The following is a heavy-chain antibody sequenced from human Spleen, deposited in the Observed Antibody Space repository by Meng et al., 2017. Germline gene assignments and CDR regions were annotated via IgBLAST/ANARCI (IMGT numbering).Heavy chain of an antibody. CDR2: ISAYNGDA. CDR1: GYPFNSYG. D-gene: IGHD6-19*01. V-gene: IGHV1-18*01. CDR3: ARLQQWLVQEYYFDY. Sequence: ASVKVSCKASGYPFNSYGITWVRQAPGQGLEWMGWISAYNGDANYAQKLQGRVTMTTDTSTSTAYMELRNLRSDDTAVYYCARLQQWLVQEYYFDYWGQGTLVTVSS. J-gene: IGHJ4*02.